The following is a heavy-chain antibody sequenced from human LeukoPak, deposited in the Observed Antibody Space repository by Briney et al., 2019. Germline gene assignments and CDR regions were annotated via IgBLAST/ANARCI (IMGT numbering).Heavy chain of an antibody. D-gene: IGHD1-7*01. CDR2: IIPIFGTA. J-gene: IGHJ6*03. V-gene: IGHV1-69*06. Sequence: SVKVSCKASGGTFSSYAISWARQAPGQGLEWMGGIIPIFGTANYAQKFQGRVTITADKSTSTAYMELSSLRSEDTAVYYCARVGGTTIQYYYYYYMDVWGKGTTVTVSS. CDR1: GGTFSSYA. CDR3: ARVGGTTIQYYYYYYMDV.